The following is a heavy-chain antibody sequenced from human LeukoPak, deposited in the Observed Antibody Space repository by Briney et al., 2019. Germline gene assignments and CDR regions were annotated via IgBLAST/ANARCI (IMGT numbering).Heavy chain of an antibody. CDR3: ARDLITIDGGFGELLSSAY. J-gene: IGHJ4*02. CDR1: GFTFSTYW. V-gene: IGHV3-7*01. Sequence: GGSLRLSCAASGFTFSTYWMSWVRQAPGKGLEWVANIRHDGSEKYYVDSVKGRFTISRDNAKNSLYLQMNSLRAEDTAVYYCARDLITIDGGFGELLSSAYWGQGTLVTVSS. D-gene: IGHD3-10*01. CDR2: IRHDGSEK.